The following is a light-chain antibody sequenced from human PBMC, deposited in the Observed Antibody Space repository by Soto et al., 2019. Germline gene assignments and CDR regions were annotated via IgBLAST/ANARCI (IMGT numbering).Light chain of an antibody. J-gene: IGKJ5*01. CDR3: QQYSKWPIT. CDR2: GAS. V-gene: IGKV3D-7*01. Sequence: PGERVTLSCRASQSVSSSYLTWYQQKPGQAPRLLIYGASTRATSIPARFSGSGSGTDFTLTISSLQPEDFAVYYCQQYSKWPITFGQGTRLE. CDR1: QSVSSSY.